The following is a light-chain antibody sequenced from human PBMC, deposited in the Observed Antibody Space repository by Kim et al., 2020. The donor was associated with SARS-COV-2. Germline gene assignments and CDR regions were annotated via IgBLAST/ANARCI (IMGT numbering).Light chain of an antibody. CDR2: SNN. CDR3: AAWDDSLRAV. J-gene: IGLJ3*02. V-gene: IGLV1-44*01. CDR1: SSNIGINT. Sequence: ELTQPPSASGTPGQSITISCSGSSSNIGINTVSSYQQFPGTAPKLLIHSNNQRPSGVPDRFSGSKSGTSASLAISGLQSEDEADYYCAAWDDSLRAVFGGGTKLTVL.